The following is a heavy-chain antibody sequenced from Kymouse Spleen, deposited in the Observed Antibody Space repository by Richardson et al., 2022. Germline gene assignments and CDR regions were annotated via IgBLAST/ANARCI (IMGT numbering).Heavy chain of an antibody. CDR2: IYYSGST. CDR1: GGSISSSSYY. CDR3: ASF*DIVVVPAAITLTT. D-gene: IGHD2-2*02. V-gene: IGHV4-39*01. Sequence: QLQLQESGPGLVKPSETLSLTCTVSGGSISSSSYYWGWIRQPPGKGLEWIGSIYYSGSTYYNPSLKSRVTISVDTSKNQFSLKLSSVTAADTAVYYCASF*DIVVVPAAITLTTGAREPWSPSPQ. J-gene: IGHJ4*02.